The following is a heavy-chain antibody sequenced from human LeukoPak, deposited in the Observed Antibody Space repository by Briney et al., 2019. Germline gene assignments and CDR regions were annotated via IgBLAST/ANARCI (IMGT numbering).Heavy chain of an antibody. V-gene: IGHV3-23*01. D-gene: IGHD6-6*01. Sequence: GGSLRLSCAASGFTFSSYAMSWVRQAPGKGLEWVSGISDSVDSTHYADSVKGRFTISRDNSKNTLYLQMNSLRAEDTALYYFAKDLARIGARQSDYWGRGTLVTVSS. CDR3: AKDLARIGARQSDY. CDR2: ISDSVDST. J-gene: IGHJ4*02. CDR1: GFTFSSYA.